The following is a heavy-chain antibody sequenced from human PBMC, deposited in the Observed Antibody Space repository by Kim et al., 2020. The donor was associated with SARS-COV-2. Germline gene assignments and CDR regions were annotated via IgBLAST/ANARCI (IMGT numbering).Heavy chain of an antibody. V-gene: IGHV1-3*01. CDR3: ARGIGSSWDGFFDS. CDR1: GYTFTSYS. CDR2: INAGNGVT. D-gene: IGHD2-2*01. Sequence: ASVKVSCKASGYTFTSYSVDWVRQAPGQRPEWMGWINAGNGVTKYSLKFQGRATITRDTSASTAYLELSSLKSEDTAVYYCARGIGSSWDGFFDSWGQGT. J-gene: IGHJ4*02.